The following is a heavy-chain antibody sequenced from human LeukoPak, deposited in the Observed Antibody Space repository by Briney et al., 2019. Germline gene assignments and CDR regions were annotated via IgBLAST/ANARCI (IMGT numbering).Heavy chain of an antibody. CDR2: MNPNSGNT. J-gene: IGHJ4*02. Sequence: ASVKVSCKASGYTFTSYDINWVRQATGQGLEWMGWMNPNSGNTGYAQKFQGRGTMTSNTSISTADMELSSLRSEDTAVYYCARGPPSTYYDFWSGQNFPSYWGQGTLVTVSS. CDR1: GYTFTSYD. D-gene: IGHD3-3*01. V-gene: IGHV1-8*01. CDR3: ARGPPSTYYDFWSGQNFPSY.